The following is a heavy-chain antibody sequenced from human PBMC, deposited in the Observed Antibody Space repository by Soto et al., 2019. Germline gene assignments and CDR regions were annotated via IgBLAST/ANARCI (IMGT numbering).Heavy chain of an antibody. Sequence: GESLKISGKVSGYSFTSYWIGCVRQMPGKGLEWMGIIYPGDSNTRYSPSLQGQVTISVDKSISTAYLQWSSLKATDTAMYYCARHAYDFWSGHPNPRYYYGMDVWGQGTTVTVSS. V-gene: IGHV5-51*01. J-gene: IGHJ6*02. D-gene: IGHD3-3*01. CDR1: GYSFTSYW. CDR2: IYPGDSNT. CDR3: ARHAYDFWSGHPNPRYYYGMDV.